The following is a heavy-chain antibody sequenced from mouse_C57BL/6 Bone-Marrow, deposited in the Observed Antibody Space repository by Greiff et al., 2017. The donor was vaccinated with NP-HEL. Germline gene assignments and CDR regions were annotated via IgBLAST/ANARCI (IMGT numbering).Heavy chain of an antibody. CDR3: ARGVYEGAMDD. D-gene: IGHD2-14*01. J-gene: IGHJ4*01. CDR1: GFTFSSYA. V-gene: IGHV5-4*01. CDR2: ISAGGSYT. Sequence: DVQLVESGGGLVKPGGSLKLSCAASGFTFSSYAMSWVRQTPEKRLEWVATISAGGSYTYYPDNVKGRFTISRDNAKNNLYLQMSHLKSEDTAMYYCARGVYEGAMDDWGQGTSVTVSS.